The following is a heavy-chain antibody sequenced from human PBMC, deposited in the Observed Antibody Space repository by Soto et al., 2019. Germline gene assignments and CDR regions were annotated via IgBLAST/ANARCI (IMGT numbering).Heavy chain of an antibody. D-gene: IGHD5-12*01. CDR3: AKYSGYDHSRYYFDY. V-gene: IGHV3-23*01. J-gene: IGHJ4*02. CDR2: ISGSGGST. CDR1: GFTFSSYA. Sequence: EVQLLESGGGLVQPGGSLRLSCAASGFTFSSYAMSWVRQAPGKGLELVSAISGSGGSTYYADSVKGRFTISRDNSKNTLYLQMNSLRAEDTAVYYCAKYSGYDHSRYYFDYWGQGPLVTVSS.